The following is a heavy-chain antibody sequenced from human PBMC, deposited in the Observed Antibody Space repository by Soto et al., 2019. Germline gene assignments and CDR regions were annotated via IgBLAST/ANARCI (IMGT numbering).Heavy chain of an antibody. CDR1: GYTFTRYG. CDR3: AKNGQPPYYYYRLDV. CDR2: ISGYNGDT. J-gene: IGHJ6*02. V-gene: IGHV1-18*01. Sequence: QGHLVQSEAEVKKSGASVKVSCKASGYTFTRYGISWVRQAPGQGLEWMGWISGYNGDTNYAQKFQGRVSMTIDTSTTTAYMELRSLTSDDTAVYYCAKNGQPPYYYYRLDVWGQGTKVTVSS. D-gene: IGHD2-8*01.